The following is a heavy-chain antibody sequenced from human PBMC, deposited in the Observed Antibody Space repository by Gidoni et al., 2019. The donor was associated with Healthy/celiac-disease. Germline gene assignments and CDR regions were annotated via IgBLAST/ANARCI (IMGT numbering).Heavy chain of an antibody. J-gene: IGHJ4*02. CDR3: ARSPPVGPLGVDY. V-gene: IGHV4-59*01. Sequence: QVQLQESGPGLVKPPETMSLTCTVSGGSISSYYWSWIRQPPGKGLEWIGYIYYSGSTNYNPSLKSRVTISVDTSKNQFSLKLSSVTAADTAVYYCARSPPVGPLGVDYWGQGTLVTVSS. CDR2: IYYSGST. CDR1: GGSISSYY. D-gene: IGHD1-26*01.